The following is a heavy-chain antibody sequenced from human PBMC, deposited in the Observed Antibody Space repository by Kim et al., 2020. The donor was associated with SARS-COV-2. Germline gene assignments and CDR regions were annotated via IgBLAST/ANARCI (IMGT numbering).Heavy chain of an antibody. Sequence: SETLSLTCTVSGGSVSSGSYYWSWIRQPPGKGLEWIGYIYYSGSTNYNPSLKSRVTISVDTSKNQFSLKLSSVTAADTAVYYCARDKQLVPEGYYYYYGMDVWGQGTTVTVSS. CDR3: ARDKQLVPEGYYYYYGMDV. J-gene: IGHJ6*02. D-gene: IGHD6-6*01. CDR2: IYYSGST. V-gene: IGHV4-61*01. CDR1: GGSVSSGSYY.